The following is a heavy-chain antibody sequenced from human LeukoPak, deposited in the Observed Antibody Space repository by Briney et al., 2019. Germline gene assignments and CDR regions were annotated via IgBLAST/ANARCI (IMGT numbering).Heavy chain of an antibody. CDR3: ARDVGTTGWHTFDY. CDR2: TYYRSKWYN. Sequence: SLTLSLTCAISGDSVSSNNGAWNWSRQCPSRGLEWLGRTYYRSKWYNDYAESLISRITISPVTSKNQFSLQLYSVTPEDTAVYYCARDVGTTGWHTFDYWGQGTLVTVSS. CDR1: GDSVSSNNGA. D-gene: IGHD3-9*01. V-gene: IGHV6-1*01. J-gene: IGHJ4*02.